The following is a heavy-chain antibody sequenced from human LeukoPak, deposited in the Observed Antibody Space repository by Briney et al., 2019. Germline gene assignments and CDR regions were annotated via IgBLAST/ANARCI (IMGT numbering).Heavy chain of an antibody. CDR1: GFTVSSNY. D-gene: IGHD2-8*01. J-gene: IGHJ4*02. V-gene: IGHV3-66*02. CDR3: ASTRILYRSGYFDY. CDR2: IYSGGST. Sequence: PGGSLRLSCAASGFTVSSNYMSWVRQAPGKGLEWVSVIYSGGSTYYADSVKGRFTISRDNSKNMLYLQMNSLRAEDTAVYYCASTRILYRSGYFDYWGQGTLVTVSS.